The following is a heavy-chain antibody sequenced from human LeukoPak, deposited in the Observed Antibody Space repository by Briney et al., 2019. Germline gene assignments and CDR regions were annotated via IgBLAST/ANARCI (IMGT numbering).Heavy chain of an antibody. D-gene: IGHD5-12*01. CDR3: ARDSGYDLT. J-gene: IGHJ5*02. V-gene: IGHV4-4*07. CDR2: MYTSGST. CDR1: GDSNSTYY. Sequence: SETLSLTCTVSGDSNSTYYWRLIRQPAGKGLEWIGRMYTSGSTNYNPSLKSRVTMSVDTSKNQFSLKLTSVTAADTAVYYCARDSGYDLTWGQGTLVTVSS.